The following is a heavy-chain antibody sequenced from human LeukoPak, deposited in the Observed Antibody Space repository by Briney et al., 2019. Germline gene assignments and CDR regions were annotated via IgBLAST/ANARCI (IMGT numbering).Heavy chain of an antibody. CDR1: GFTFSNAW. CDR2: IKSKTDGGTT. CDR3: TTGSGPLVVPAAIGVDY. J-gene: IGHJ4*02. V-gene: IGHV3-15*01. Sequence: GGSLRLSCAVSGFTFSNAWMSWVRQAPGKGLEWVGRIKSKTDGGTTDYAAPVKGRFTISRDDSKNTLYLQMNSLKTEDTAVYYCTTGSGPLVVPAAIGVDYWGQGTLVTVSS. D-gene: IGHD2-2*02.